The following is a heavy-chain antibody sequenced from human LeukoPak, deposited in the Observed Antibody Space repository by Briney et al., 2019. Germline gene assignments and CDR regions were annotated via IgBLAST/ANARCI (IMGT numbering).Heavy chain of an antibody. Sequence: SETLSLTCSVSGASANSYQWSWIRQPPGKGLEWIGYIAYSGSTNYNPSFKSRVSISVDTSKNQVSLKLSSVTAADTAIYYCARELTVTEGFYYYFYYMDVWGKGTTVTVSS. CDR3: ARELTVTEGFYYYFYYMDV. V-gene: IGHV4-59*02. D-gene: IGHD4-11*01. J-gene: IGHJ6*03. CDR2: IAYSGST. CDR1: GASANSYQ.